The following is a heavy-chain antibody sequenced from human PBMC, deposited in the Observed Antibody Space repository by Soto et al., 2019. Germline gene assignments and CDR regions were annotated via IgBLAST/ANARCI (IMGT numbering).Heavy chain of an antibody. Sequence: EVQLLDSGGGLVQPGGSLRLSCAASGFTLTSFGMSWVRQAPGKGLEWVSSISASGTSMYYAKSVEGRFTISRDTSKNTLYLKMNSLRAEDTAVYYCAKRGDTTSWYWFDPWGQGTLVTVSS. CDR2: ISASGTSM. CDR3: AKRGDTTSWYWFDP. J-gene: IGHJ5*02. D-gene: IGHD6-13*01. V-gene: IGHV3-23*01. CDR1: GFTLTSFG.